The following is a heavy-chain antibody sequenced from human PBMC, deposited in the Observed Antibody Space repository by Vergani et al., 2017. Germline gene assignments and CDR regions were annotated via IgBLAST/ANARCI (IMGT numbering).Heavy chain of an antibody. CDR2: IYYSGST. CDR3: AGHMITLGGVIGSFFDY. V-gene: IGHV4-30-4*01. J-gene: IGHJ4*02. CDR1: GGSISSGDYY. D-gene: IGHD3-16*02. Sequence: QVQLQESGPGLVKPSQTLSLTCTVSGGSISSGDYYWSWIRQPPGKGLEWIGYIYYSGSTYYNPSLKSRVTISVDTSKNQFSLKLSSVTAADTAVYYCAGHMITLGGVIGSFFDYWGQGTLVTVSS.